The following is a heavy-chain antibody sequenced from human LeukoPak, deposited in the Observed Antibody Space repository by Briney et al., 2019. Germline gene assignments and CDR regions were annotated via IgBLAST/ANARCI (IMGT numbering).Heavy chain of an antibody. CDR1: GFTFSSYA. CDR3: ARVGYEAVAGYYYYYGMDV. V-gene: IGHV3-66*01. Sequence: GGSLRLSCAASGFTFSSYAMSWVRQAPGKGLEWVSVIYSGGSTYYADSVKGRFTISRDNSKNTLYLQMNSLRAEDTAVYYCARVGYEAVAGYYYYYGMDVWGQGTTVTVSS. J-gene: IGHJ6*02. CDR2: IYSGGST. D-gene: IGHD6-19*01.